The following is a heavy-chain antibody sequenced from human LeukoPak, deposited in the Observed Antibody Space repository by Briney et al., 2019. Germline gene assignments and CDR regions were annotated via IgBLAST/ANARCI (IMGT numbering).Heavy chain of an antibody. CDR2: IYTSGST. J-gene: IGHJ3*02. CDR3: ARGVAMTAVLTGDAFDI. V-gene: IGHV4-61*02. CDR1: GGSISSSSYY. Sequence: SETLSLTCTVSGGSISSSSYYWSWIRQPAGKGLEWIGRIYTSGSTNYNPSLKSRVTISVDTSKNQFSLKLSSMTAADTALYCCARGVAMTAVLTGDAFDIWGQGTMVTVSS. D-gene: IGHD4-17*01.